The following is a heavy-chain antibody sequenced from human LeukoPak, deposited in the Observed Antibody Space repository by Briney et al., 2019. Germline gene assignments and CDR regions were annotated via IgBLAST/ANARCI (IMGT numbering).Heavy chain of an antibody. CDR1: GGSISSGGYY. CDR2: IYYSGST. J-gene: IGHJ6*02. Sequence: SETLSLTCTVSGGSISSGGYYWSWIRQHPGKGLEWIGYIYYSGSTYYNPSLKSRVTISVDTSKNQFSLKLSSVTAADTAVYYCARDNWNYGSSMDVWGQGTTVTVSS. D-gene: IGHD1-7*01. CDR3: ARDNWNYGSSMDV. V-gene: IGHV4-31*03.